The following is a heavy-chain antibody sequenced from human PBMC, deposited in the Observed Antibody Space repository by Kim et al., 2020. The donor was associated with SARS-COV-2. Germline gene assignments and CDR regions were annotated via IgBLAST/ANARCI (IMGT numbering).Heavy chain of an antibody. Sequence: AGCVRGRFTISRDDAKNTLYLQMNSLRAEDTAVYYCASFYYDSSGNFRGYWGQGTLVTVSS. CDR3: ASFYYDSSGNFRGY. D-gene: IGHD3-22*01. V-gene: IGHV3-74*01. J-gene: IGHJ4*02.